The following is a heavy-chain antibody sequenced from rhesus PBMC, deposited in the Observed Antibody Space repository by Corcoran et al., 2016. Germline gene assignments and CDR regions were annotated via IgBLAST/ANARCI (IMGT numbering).Heavy chain of an antibody. J-gene: IGHJ4*01. CDR2: INSGGGSK. CDR3: AKARGYSGYSSFDY. CDR1: GFTFSSYW. V-gene: IGHV3S25*01. D-gene: IGHD5-42*01. Sequence: EVQLVESGGGLAKPGGSLRLSCAASGFTFSSYWMNWVRQAPGKGLEWVSAINSGGGSKYYADSVKGRFTISRDNSKNTLSLQMNSLRAEDAAVYYCAKARGYSGYSSFDYWGQGVLVTVSS.